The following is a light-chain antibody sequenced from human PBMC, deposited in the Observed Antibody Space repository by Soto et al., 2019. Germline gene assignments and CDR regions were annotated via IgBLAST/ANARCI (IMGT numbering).Light chain of an antibody. J-gene: IGLJ2*01. CDR1: SSDVGGYNY. Sequence: QSALTQPASVSGSPGQSITISCTGTSSDVGGYNYVSWYQQHPGKAPNLMIYEVSNRPSGVSNRFSGSKSGNTASLTISGLEAEDEADYYCSSYISSSTLVFGGGTKLTVL. V-gene: IGLV2-14*01. CDR2: EVS. CDR3: SSYISSSTLV.